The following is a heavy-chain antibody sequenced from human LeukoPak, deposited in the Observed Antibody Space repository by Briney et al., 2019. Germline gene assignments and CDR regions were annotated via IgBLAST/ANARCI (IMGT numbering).Heavy chain of an antibody. CDR3: ARDRSGYDPFDY. V-gene: IGHV4-59*01. CDR1: GGSISSYY. Sequence: SETLSITCTVSGGSISSYYWSWIRQPQGKGLEWIGYIYYSGSTNYNPSLKSRVTISVDTSKNQFSLKLSSVTAADTAVYYCARDRSGYDPFDYWGQGTLVTVSS. D-gene: IGHD5-12*01. CDR2: IYYSGST. J-gene: IGHJ4*02.